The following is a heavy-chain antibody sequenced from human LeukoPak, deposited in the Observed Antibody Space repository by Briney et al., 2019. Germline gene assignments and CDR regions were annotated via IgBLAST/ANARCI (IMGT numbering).Heavy chain of an antibody. D-gene: IGHD6-13*01. Sequence: AGGSLRLSCAVSGFTFSSYSMNWVRQAPGKGLEWVSYISSSSSTIYYADSVKGRFTISRDNAKNSLYLQMNSLRAEDTAVYYCARYSSSWYGIVDYWGQGTLVTVSS. CDR2: ISSSSSTI. CDR3: ARYSSSWYGIVDY. V-gene: IGHV3-48*04. CDR1: GFTFSSYS. J-gene: IGHJ4*02.